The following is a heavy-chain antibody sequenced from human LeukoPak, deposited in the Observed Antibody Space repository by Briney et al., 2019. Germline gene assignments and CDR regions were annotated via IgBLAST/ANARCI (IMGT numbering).Heavy chain of an antibody. V-gene: IGHV3-30*18. CDR2: ISYDGSNK. D-gene: IGHD6-19*01. J-gene: IGHJ4*02. CDR1: GFTFSSYG. Sequence: SGGSLRLSCAASGFTFSSYGMYWVRQAPGKGLEWVALISYDGSNKYYADSVKGRFTISRDNSKNTLYLQMNSLRAKDTAVYYCAKDEIGAVAGLIDYWGQGTLVTVSS. CDR3: AKDEIGAVAGLIDY.